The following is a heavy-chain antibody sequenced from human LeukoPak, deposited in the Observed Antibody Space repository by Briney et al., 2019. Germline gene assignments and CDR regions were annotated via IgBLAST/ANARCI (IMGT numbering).Heavy chain of an antibody. J-gene: IGHJ3*02. Sequence: ASVKVSCKASGYTFTGYYMHWVRQAPGQGLEWMGWINPNSGGTNYAQKFQGRVTMTRDTSISTAYMELSSLRSEDTAVYYCARERVEISYYYDSSEFLSVAFDIWGQGTMVTVSS. CDR2: INPNSGGT. CDR3: ARERVEISYYYDSSEFLSVAFDI. CDR1: GYTFTGYY. V-gene: IGHV1-2*02. D-gene: IGHD3-22*01.